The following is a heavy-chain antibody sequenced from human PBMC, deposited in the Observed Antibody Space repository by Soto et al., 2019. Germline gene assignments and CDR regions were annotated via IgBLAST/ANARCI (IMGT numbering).Heavy chain of an antibody. V-gene: IGHV3-23*01. J-gene: IGHJ1*01. D-gene: IGHD4-17*01. CDR1: GFTFSSYA. CDR3: AKGRGYGDYEPEYFQH. CDR2: ISGSGGST. Sequence: GGSLRLSCAASGFTFSSYAMTWVRQAPGKGLECVSTISGSGGSTYYADSVKGRFTISRDNSKNTLNLQMNSLRAEDTAVYYCAKGRGYGDYEPEYFQHWGQGTLVTVSS.